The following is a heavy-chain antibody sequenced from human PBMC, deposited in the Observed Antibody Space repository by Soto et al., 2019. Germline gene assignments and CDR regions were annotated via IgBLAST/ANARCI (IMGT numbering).Heavy chain of an antibody. Sequence: SETLSLTCAVYGGSFSGYYWSWIRQPPGKGLEWIGEINHSGSTNYNPSLKSRVTISVDTSKNRFSLKLSSVTAADTAVYYCARVRSIMITFGGVIPRAFDIWGQGTMVTVSS. CDR2: INHSGST. J-gene: IGHJ3*02. CDR3: ARVRSIMITFGGVIPRAFDI. D-gene: IGHD3-16*02. V-gene: IGHV4-34*01. CDR1: GGSFSGYY.